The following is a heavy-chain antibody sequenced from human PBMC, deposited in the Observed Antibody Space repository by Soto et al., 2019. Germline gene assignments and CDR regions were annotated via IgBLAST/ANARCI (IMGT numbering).Heavy chain of an antibody. CDR1: GFTFSSYA. J-gene: IGHJ4*02. V-gene: IGHV3-30-3*01. CDR2: ISYDGSNK. CDR3: ASRNYDSSGYYYYFDS. Sequence: GGSLRLSCAASGFTFSSYAMHWVRQAPGKGLEWVAVISYDGSNKYYADSVKGRFTISRDNSKNTLYLQMNSLRAEDTAVYYCASRNYDSSGYYYYFDSWGQGTLVTVSS. D-gene: IGHD3-22*01.